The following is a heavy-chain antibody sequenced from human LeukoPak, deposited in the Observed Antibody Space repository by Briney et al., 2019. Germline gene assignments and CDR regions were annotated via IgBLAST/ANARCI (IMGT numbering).Heavy chain of an antibody. Sequence: PSETLSLTCLVSGGSMKRSYWTWIRQAPGKGLEWIGNIDDSGNTNYSPSLKSRVTIPLDTSKNQFSLRVTSVTAADRGLYFCARDSSPDALPYMDAWGKGTTVTVSS. CDR2: IDDSGNT. J-gene: IGHJ6*03. CDR3: ARDSSPDALPYMDA. V-gene: IGHV4-59*01. D-gene: IGHD6-6*01. CDR1: GGSMKRSY.